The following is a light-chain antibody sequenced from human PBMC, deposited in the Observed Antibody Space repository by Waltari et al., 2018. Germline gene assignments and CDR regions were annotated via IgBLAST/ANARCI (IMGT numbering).Light chain of an antibody. J-gene: IGKJ1*01. CDR2: GAS. CDR3: QQYNHWPWT. CDR1: QSVSSN. Sequence: VMTQSPVTLSVSPGDRVTLSCRASQSVSSNLVWYQQNPGQAPRLLIYGASTRATAIPARFSGSGSGTEFTLTISSLQSEDFGVYYCQQYNHWPWTFGQGTKVEL. V-gene: IGKV3-15*01.